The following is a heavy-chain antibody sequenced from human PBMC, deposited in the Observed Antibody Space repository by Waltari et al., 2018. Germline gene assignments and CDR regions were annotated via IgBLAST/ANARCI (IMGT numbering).Heavy chain of an antibody. D-gene: IGHD6-13*01. V-gene: IGHV4-39*07. CDR3: ARESSTVIAAAGTPYYYGMDV. Sequence: QLQLQESGPGLVKPSETLSLTCTVSGGSISSSSYYWGWIRQPPGKGLEWIGSIYYSGSTYYNPSLKSRVTISVDTSKNQFSLKLSSVTAADTAVYYCARESSTVIAAAGTPYYYGMDVWGQGTTVTVSS. J-gene: IGHJ6*02. CDR2: IYYSGST. CDR1: GGSISSSSYY.